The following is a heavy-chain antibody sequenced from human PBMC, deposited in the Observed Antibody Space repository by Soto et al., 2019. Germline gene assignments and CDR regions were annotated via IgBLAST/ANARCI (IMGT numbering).Heavy chain of an antibody. CDR1: GGSISSSSYY. CDR2: IYYSGST. D-gene: IGHD2-2*01. Sequence: PSETLSLTCTVSGGSISSSSYYWGWIRQPPGKGLEWIGSIYYSGSTYYNPSLKSRVTISVDTSKNQFSLKLSSVTAADTAVYYCGVIVVVPAAKSFDYWGQGTLVTVSS. V-gene: IGHV4-39*01. J-gene: IGHJ4*02. CDR3: GVIVVVPAAKSFDY.